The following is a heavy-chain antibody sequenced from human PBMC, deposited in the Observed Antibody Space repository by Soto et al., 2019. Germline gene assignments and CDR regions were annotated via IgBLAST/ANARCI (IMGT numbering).Heavy chain of an antibody. Sequence: ASVKVSCKASGYTFTSYGISWVRQAPGQGLEWMGWIRVYNGNTNYAQKLQGRVTMTTDTSTSTAYMELSSLRSEDTAVYYCARVSYGSGSYYINWFDPWGQGTLVTVSS. CDR2: IRVYNGNT. J-gene: IGHJ5*02. V-gene: IGHV1-18*01. D-gene: IGHD3-10*01. CDR1: GYTFTSYG. CDR3: ARVSYGSGSYYINWFDP.